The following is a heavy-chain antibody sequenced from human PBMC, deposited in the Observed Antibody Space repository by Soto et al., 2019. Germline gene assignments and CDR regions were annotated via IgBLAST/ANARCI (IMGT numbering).Heavy chain of an antibody. CDR1: GYTFTTSG. CDR2: ISAKTGNT. CDR3: ARDRSSSSLRFDP. D-gene: IGHD6-6*01. Sequence: QVQLVQSETEVEKPGASVKVSCKASGYTFTTSGISWLRQAPGQGLEWMGWISAKTGNTHYAQKFQSRVTVTTDTSTTTAYMELRSLKYEDTAAYYCARDRSSSSLRFDPWGQGSLVTVSS. V-gene: IGHV1-18*01. J-gene: IGHJ5*02.